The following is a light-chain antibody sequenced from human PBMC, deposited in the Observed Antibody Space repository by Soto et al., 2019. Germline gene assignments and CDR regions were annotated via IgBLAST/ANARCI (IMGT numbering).Light chain of an antibody. J-gene: IGKJ1*01. V-gene: IGKV3-20*01. CDR3: QQYGSSRWT. CDR1: QSVSSSY. Sequence: LTQSPGTLSLSPGERATLSCRASQSVSSSYLAWYQQKPGQAPRLLIYGASSRATGIPDRFSGSGSGTDFTLTISRLEPEDFAVYYCQQYGSSRWTFGQGTKVDIK. CDR2: GAS.